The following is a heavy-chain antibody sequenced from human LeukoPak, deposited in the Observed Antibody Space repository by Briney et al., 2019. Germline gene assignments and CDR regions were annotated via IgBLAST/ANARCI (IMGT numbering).Heavy chain of an antibody. CDR3: ASDCSGGSCYSAPYYYYGMDV. V-gene: IGHV3-23*01. CDR2: ISGSGGST. CDR1: GFTFSSYA. J-gene: IGHJ6*02. Sequence: GGSLRLSCAASGFTFSSYAMSWVRQAPGKGLEWVSAISGSGGSTYYADSVKGRFTISRDNSKDTLYLQMNSLRAEDTAVYYCASDCSGGSCYSAPYYYYGMDVWGQGTTVTVSS. D-gene: IGHD2-15*01.